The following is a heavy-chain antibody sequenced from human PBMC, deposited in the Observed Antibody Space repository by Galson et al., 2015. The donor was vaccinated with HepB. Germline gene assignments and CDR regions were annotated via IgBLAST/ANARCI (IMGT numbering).Heavy chain of an antibody. J-gene: IGHJ6*02. CDR1: GYTFTKYA. CDR2: IYTDSGNP. Sequence: SVKVSCKASGYTFTKYAMNWVRQAPGQGPEWMGWIYTDSGNPTYAQGFRGRYVFSLDTSVSTAYLQISSLKAEDTAVYYCARGGYGSGGYYGMDVWGQGTTVTVSS. D-gene: IGHD3-10*01. CDR3: ARGGYGSGGYYGMDV. V-gene: IGHV7-4-1*02.